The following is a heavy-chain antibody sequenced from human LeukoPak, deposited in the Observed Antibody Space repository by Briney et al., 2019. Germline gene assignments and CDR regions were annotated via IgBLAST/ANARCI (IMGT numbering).Heavy chain of an antibody. Sequence: GGSLRLSCAASGFTFSSYSMNWVRQAPGKGLEWVSSISSSSSYIYYADSVKGRFTISRDNAKNSLYLQMNSLRAEDTAVYYCAREDYYGSGSYLYFDYWGQGTLVTVSS. J-gene: IGHJ4*02. CDR1: GFTFSSYS. D-gene: IGHD3-10*01. CDR2: ISSSSSYI. CDR3: AREDYYGSGSYLYFDY. V-gene: IGHV3-21*01.